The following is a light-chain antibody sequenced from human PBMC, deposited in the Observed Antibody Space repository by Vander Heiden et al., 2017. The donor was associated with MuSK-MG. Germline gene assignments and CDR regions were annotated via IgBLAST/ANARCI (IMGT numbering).Light chain of an antibody. CDR1: QSVSSN. CDR2: GAS. CDR3: QQYNNGPRLT. J-gene: IGKJ4*01. Sequence: IVMTQSPATLSVSPGERATLSCRASQSVSSNLAWYQQKPGQAPRLLIYGASTRATGIPARFSGSGSGTEFTLTISSLQSEDFAVYYCQQYNNGPRLTFGGGTKVEIK. V-gene: IGKV3-15*01.